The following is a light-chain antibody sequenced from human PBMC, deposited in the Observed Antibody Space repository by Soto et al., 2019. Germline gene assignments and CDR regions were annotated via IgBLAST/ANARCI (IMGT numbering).Light chain of an antibody. J-gene: IGKJ1*01. CDR2: GAS. CDR1: QRISSTY. Sequence: MVLTQSPGTLSLSPGERATLACRASQRISSTYLAWYQQKPGRAPRLLIYGASMRATGIPDRFSGSGSGTDFSLTISRLEPEDFAVYDCHQYDIPPQTFGRGTRVDI. V-gene: IGKV3-20*01. CDR3: HQYDIPPQT.